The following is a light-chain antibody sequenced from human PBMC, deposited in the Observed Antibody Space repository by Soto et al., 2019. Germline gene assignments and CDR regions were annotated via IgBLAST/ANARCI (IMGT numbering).Light chain of an antibody. Sequence: EIVLTQSPGTLSLSPGERAILSCRASQSVSRNYLAWYQQRPGRAPRLLIYGASSRATDIPDRFTGSGSGTDFTLTISRLEPEDFAVYYCQQYGSPPPYTFGQGTKLEIK. CDR3: QQYGSPPPYT. CDR2: GAS. J-gene: IGKJ2*01. CDR1: QSVSRNY. V-gene: IGKV3-20*01.